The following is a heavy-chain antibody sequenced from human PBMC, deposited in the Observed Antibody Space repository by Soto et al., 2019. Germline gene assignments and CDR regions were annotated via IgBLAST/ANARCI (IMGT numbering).Heavy chain of an antibody. D-gene: IGHD3-10*01. Sequence: ASVKVSCKASGYTFTSYYMHWVRQAPGQGLEWMGIINPSGGSTSYAQKFQGRVTMTRDTSTSTVYMELSSLRSEDTAVYYCAREVTMVRGVIMCYFDYWGQGTRVTVAS. J-gene: IGHJ4*02. CDR2: INPSGGST. CDR3: AREVTMVRGVIMCYFDY. V-gene: IGHV1-46*03. CDR1: GYTFTSYY.